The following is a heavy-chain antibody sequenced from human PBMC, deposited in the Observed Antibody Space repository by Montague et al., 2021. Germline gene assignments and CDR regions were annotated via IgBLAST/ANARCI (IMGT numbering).Heavy chain of an antibody. D-gene: IGHD3-10*01. CDR3: ARGQHFSGGDNWFAP. Sequence: SETLSLTCTVSGGSISSHYWSWVRQPPGKGLEWIGCVYYRGNMTHNSSLKSRLTMLVDTAKNQFSLKLNSVTTADTAVSYCARGQHFSGGDNWFAPWGQGTLVTVSS. CDR2: VYYRGNM. J-gene: IGHJ5*02. CDR1: GGSISSHY. V-gene: IGHV4-59*11.